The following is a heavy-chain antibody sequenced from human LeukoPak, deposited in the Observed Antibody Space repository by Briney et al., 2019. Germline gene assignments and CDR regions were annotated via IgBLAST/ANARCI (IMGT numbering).Heavy chain of an antibody. CDR3: CRYSADPGIEY. CDR1: GFTFTSYW. Sequence: GESLKISCKGSGFTFTSYWIGWVRQMPGKGLEWMGIIYPGDSDTRYSPSFQGQVTISADRSITTAYLQWSSLKASDTAMYYRCRYSADPGIEYWGQGTLVHVSS. J-gene: IGHJ4*02. D-gene: IGHD2-15*01. CDR2: IYPGDSDT. V-gene: IGHV5-51*01.